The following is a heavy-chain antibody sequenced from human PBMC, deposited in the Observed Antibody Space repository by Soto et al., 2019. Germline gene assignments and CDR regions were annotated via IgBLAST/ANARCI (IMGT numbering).Heavy chain of an antibody. D-gene: IGHD6-13*01. J-gene: IGHJ5*02. Sequence: PGGSLRLSCVAPGFTSSSYAMHWVRQAPGKGLGRVAVISYDGGNKYYADSVKGRFTITRDNSKNTLYLQMNNLRAEDTAVYYCARDRGFSSSWYWFDPWGQGTLVTVSS. CDR3: ARDRGFSSSWYWFDP. CDR1: GFTSSSYA. V-gene: IGHV3-30-3*01. CDR2: ISYDGGNK.